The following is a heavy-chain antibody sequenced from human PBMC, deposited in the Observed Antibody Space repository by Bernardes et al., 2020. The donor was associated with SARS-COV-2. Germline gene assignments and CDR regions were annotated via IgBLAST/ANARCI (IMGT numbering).Heavy chain of an antibody. V-gene: IGHV1-24*01. J-gene: IGHJ6*02. CDR1: GYTLTELS. CDR3: ATAASVVVVAATMYYYGMDV. D-gene: IGHD2-15*01. Sequence: ASVKVSCKVSGYTLTELSMHWVRQAPGKGLEWMGGFDPEDGETIYAQKFQGRVTMTEDTSTDTAYMELSSLRSEDTAVYYCATAASVVVVAATMYYYGMDVWGQGTTVTVSS. CDR2: FDPEDGET.